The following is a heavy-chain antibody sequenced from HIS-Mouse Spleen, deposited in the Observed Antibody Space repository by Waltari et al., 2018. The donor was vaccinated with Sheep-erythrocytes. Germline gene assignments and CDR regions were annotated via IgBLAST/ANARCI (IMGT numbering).Heavy chain of an antibody. CDR2: IYSGCSK. CDR1: GFTVRRNY. CDR3: ARDSNWNYAFDI. Sequence: EVQLVESGGGLVQPGGSLRLSCAASGFTVRRNYMSWVRQAPGKGLEWVSVIYSGCSKDHADSEKGRFTISRDNSKNTMYLKMNSLRAEDTAVYYCARDSNWNYAFDIWGQGTMVTVSS. D-gene: IGHD1-7*01. J-gene: IGHJ3*02. V-gene: IGHV3-66*01.